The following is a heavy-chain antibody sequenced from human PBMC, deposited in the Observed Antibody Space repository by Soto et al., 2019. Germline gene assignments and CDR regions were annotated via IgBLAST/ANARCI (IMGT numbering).Heavy chain of an antibody. CDR3: ARVPEY. CDR2: MYHSGST. J-gene: IGHJ4*02. Sequence: SETLSLTCAVFGGPITSAGYSWSWIRQPPGKGLEWIGYMYHSGSTYYNPSLTSRVTISIERSKNQFSLKLISVTAAETAVYYCARVPEYWGQGILVTVSS. D-gene: IGHD2-2*01. V-gene: IGHV4-30-2*01. CDR1: GGPITSAGYS.